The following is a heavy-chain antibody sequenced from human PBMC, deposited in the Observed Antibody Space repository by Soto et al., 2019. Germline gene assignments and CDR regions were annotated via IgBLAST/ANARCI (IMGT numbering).Heavy chain of an antibody. CDR2: VDPSASHT. CDR1: GYTFTSFW. D-gene: IGHD3-10*01. J-gene: IGHJ1*01. CDR3: VSQRLGGGADPSWYEH. Sequence: GESLKISCSTSGYTFTSFWITWVRQVPGKGLEWVGNVDPSASHTNYSPSFRGHVTISIDNNFATAYLQWSSLRATDTAMYYCVSQRLGGGADPSWYEHWGLGTMVTV. V-gene: IGHV5-10-1*01.